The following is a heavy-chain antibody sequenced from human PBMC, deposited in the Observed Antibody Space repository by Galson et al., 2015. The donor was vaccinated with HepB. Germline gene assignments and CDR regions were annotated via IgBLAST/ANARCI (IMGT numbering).Heavy chain of an antibody. J-gene: IGHJ6*02. CDR1: GVTFSRYS. Sequence: SLRLSCAASGVTFSRYSMKWVRQAPVKGLVRVSSISSSSTYIYYADSVKGRFTISRDNAKNALYLQMNSLRAEDTAVYYCARDPDRDGYNWGYYYYYGMDVWGQGTTVTVSS. D-gene: IGHD5-24*01. CDR3: ARDPDRDGYNWGYYYYYGMDV. CDR2: ISSSSTYI. V-gene: IGHV3-21*01.